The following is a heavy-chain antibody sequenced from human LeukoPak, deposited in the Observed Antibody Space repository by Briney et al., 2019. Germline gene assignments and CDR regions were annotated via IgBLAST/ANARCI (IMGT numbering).Heavy chain of an antibody. CDR1: GGTFSSYA. V-gene: IGHV1-18*01. D-gene: IGHD3-22*01. J-gene: IGHJ4*02. CDR2: ISAYNGNT. Sequence: ASVKVSCKASGGTFSSYAISWVRQAPGQGLEWMGWISAYNGNTNYAQKLQGRVTMTTDTSTSTAYMELRSLRSDDTAVYYCARVIYYDSSGYYYVQRFDYWGQGTLVTVSS. CDR3: ARVIYYDSSGYYYVQRFDY.